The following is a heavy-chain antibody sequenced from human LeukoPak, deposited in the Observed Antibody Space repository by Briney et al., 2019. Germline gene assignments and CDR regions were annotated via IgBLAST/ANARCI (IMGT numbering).Heavy chain of an antibody. V-gene: IGHV3-30-3*01. CDR3: ARGANYYDSSGYYPFDY. CDR2: ISYDGSNK. Sequence: PGGSLRLSCAASGFTFDDYAMHWVRQAPGKGLEWVAVISYDGSNKYYADSVKGRFTISRDNSKNTLYLQMNSLRAEDTAVYYCARGANYYDSSGYYPFDYWGQGTLVTVSS. CDR1: GFTFDDYA. D-gene: IGHD3-22*01. J-gene: IGHJ4*02.